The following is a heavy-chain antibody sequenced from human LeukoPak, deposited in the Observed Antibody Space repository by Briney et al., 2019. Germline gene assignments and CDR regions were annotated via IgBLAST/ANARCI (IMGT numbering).Heavy chain of an antibody. V-gene: IGHV3-11*05. CDR1: GFTFSDYY. CDR3: ARAGLATGDILTANIKGWFDP. J-gene: IGHJ5*02. Sequence: GGSLRLSSAASGFTFSDYYMSWIRQAPGKGLEWVSYISSSSSYTNYADSVKGRFTISRDNAQNSLYLHMNSLRAEDTAVYYCARAGLATGDILTANIKGWFDPWGQGTLVTVSS. CDR2: ISSSSSYT. D-gene: IGHD3-9*01.